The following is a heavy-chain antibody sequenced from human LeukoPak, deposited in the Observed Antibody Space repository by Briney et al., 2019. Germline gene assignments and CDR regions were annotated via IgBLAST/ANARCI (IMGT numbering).Heavy chain of an antibody. CDR1: GFTFTNYW. Sequence: GGSLRLSCAASGFTFTNYWMSWVRQAPGKGLELVANIKQDRSEKYYVDSVKGRFTISRDNANNLLYLQMNSLRAEDTAVYYCARESFAARWDWGQGTLVTVSS. J-gene: IGHJ4*02. V-gene: IGHV3-7*01. CDR3: ARESFAARWD. CDR2: IKQDRSEK. D-gene: IGHD6-6*01.